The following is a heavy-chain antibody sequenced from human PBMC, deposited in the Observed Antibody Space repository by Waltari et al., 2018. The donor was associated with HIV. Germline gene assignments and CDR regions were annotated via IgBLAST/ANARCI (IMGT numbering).Heavy chain of an antibody. CDR3: ATVLVRTSWVITTAPFDY. Sequence: EVQLVESGGGLIQPGGSLRLACAASGFAVINNYMSWVRQAPGKGLWWCSLIYSNATTYYADSVKGRFTISRDNSKNTLYLQMNSLRADDTAVYFCATVLVRTSWVITTAPFDYWGQGTLVTVSS. V-gene: IGHV3-53*01. CDR1: GFAVINNY. CDR2: IYSNATT. D-gene: IGHD3-22*01. J-gene: IGHJ4*02.